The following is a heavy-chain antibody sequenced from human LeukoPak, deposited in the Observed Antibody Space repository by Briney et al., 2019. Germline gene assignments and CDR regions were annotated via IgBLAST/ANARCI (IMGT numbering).Heavy chain of an antibody. Sequence: SETLSFTCTVSSGSISTSNYYWGWIRQPPGKGLEWIGSIYYSGSTYYNPSLKSRVTISVDTSKNQFSLKLSSVTAADTAVYYCARFIDSPYYFDYWGQGTLVTVSS. CDR2: IYYSGST. CDR1: SGSISTSNYY. V-gene: IGHV4-39*07. D-gene: IGHD2-21*01. CDR3: ARFIDSPYYFDY. J-gene: IGHJ4*02.